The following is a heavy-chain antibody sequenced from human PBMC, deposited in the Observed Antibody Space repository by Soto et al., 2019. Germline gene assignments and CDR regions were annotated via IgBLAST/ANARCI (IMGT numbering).Heavy chain of an antibody. V-gene: IGHV3-23*01. D-gene: IGHD3-3*01. CDR3: ARGNDFWSGTFFHY. CDR1: GFTFSSYT. CDR2: ISGSGVNT. J-gene: IGHJ4*02. Sequence: EVQLLESGGGLVQPGGSLRLSCGASGFTFSSYTMTWVRQAPGKGMEWVSGISGSGVNTYYADSVKGRFTISRDNSKNTLYLQMSSRRAGDTAVYYCARGNDFWSGTFFHYWGQGTLVTVSS.